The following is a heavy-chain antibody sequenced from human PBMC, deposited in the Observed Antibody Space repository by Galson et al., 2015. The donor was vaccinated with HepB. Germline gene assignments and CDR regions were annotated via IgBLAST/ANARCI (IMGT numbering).Heavy chain of an antibody. D-gene: IGHD3-10*01. Sequence: SVKVSCKVSGYTLTELAMHWVRQAPGKGLEWMGGFDPEDGETIYAQKFQGRVTMTEDTSTDTAYMELSSLRSEDTAVYYCATLGLTMVRGATYYFDYWGQGTLVTVSS. J-gene: IGHJ4*02. CDR2: FDPEDGET. CDR3: ATLGLTMVRGATYYFDY. V-gene: IGHV1-24*01. CDR1: GYTLTELA.